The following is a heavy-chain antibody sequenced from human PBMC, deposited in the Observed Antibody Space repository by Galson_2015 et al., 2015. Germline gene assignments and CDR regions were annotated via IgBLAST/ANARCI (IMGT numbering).Heavy chain of an antibody. J-gene: IGHJ3*02. D-gene: IGHD2-15*01. CDR3: ARGGYCSGGSCYPRAAFDI. V-gene: IGHV1-18*01. Sequence: SVKVSCKASGGTFSSYAISWVRQAPGQGLEWMGWISAYNGNTNYAQKLQGRVTMATDTSTSTAYMELRSLRSDDTAVYYCARGGYCSGGSCYPRAAFDIWGQGTMVTVSS. CDR1: GGTFSSYA. CDR2: ISAYNGNT.